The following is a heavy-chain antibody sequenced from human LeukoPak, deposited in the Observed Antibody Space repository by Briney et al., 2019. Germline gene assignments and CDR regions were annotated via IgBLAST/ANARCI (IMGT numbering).Heavy chain of an antibody. CDR2: IYYSGST. Sequence: SETLSLTCTVAGGSISSYYWSWIRQPRGKGLGWIGYIYYSGSTNYNPSLQSRVTISVDTSKNQFSLKLSSVTAADTAVYYCARVGTSGYYSYYYYYMDVWGKGTTVTVSS. D-gene: IGHD3-3*01. V-gene: IGHV4-59*01. J-gene: IGHJ6*03. CDR3: ARVGTSGYYSYYYYYMDV. CDR1: GGSISSYY.